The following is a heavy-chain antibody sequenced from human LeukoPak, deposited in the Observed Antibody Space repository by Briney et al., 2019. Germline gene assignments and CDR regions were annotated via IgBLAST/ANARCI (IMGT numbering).Heavy chain of an antibody. Sequence: SETLSLTCTVSGGSISSYYWNWTRQPPGKGLEWIGHTYNSGSTNYNPSLKSRVTISVDTSKNQFSLKLTSVTAADTAVYYCARDGSGSYLNWFDPWGQGTLVTVSS. CDR3: ARDGSGSYLNWFDP. CDR2: TYNSGST. CDR1: GGSISSYY. J-gene: IGHJ5*02. D-gene: IGHD3-10*01. V-gene: IGHV4-59*01.